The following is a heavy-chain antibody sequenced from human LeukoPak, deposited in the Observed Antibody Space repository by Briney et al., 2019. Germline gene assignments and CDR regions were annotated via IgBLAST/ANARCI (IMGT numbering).Heavy chain of an antibody. J-gene: IGHJ5*02. CDR3: ARESYYDILTGYYRWFDH. CDR2: ISAYNGNT. D-gene: IGHD3-9*01. Sequence: ASVKVSCKASGYTFTSYGISWVRQAPGQGLEWMGWISAYNGNTNYAQKLQGRVTMTTDTSTSTAYMELRSLRSDDTAVYYCARESYYDILTGYYRWFDHWGQGTLVTVSS. CDR1: GYTFTSYG. V-gene: IGHV1-18*01.